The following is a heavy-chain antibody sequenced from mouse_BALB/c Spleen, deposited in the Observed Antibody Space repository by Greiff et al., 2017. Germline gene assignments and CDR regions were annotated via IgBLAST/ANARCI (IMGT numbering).Heavy chain of an antibody. V-gene: IGHV2-9*02. D-gene: IGHD1-1*02. CDR2: IWAGGST. CDR3: ARGDGSDWYFDV. Sequence: VMLVESGPGLVAPSQSLSITCTVSGFSLTSYGVHWVRQPPGKGLEWLGVIWAGGSTNYNSALMSRLSISKDNSKSQVFLKMNSLQTDDTAMYYCARGDGSDWYFDVWGAGTTVTVSS. J-gene: IGHJ1*01. CDR1: GFSLTSYG.